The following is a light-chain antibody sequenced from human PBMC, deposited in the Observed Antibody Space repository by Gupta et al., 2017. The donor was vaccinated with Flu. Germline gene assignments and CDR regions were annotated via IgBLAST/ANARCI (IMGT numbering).Light chain of an antibody. V-gene: IGLV3-1*01. CDR2: QNS. CDR1: NLGSKY. CDR3: QAWDSGAEV. Sequence: TCSGDNLGSKYACWFQQRPGQSPAVVMYQNSKRPSGIPERFSGSHSGNTATLTISATQPVDEADYYCQAWDSGAEVFGTGPRVTVL. J-gene: IGLJ1*01.